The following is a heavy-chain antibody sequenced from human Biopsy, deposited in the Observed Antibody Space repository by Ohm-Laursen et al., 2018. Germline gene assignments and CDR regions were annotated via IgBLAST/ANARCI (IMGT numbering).Heavy chain of an antibody. J-gene: IGHJ5*02. V-gene: IGHV4-4*07. CDR1: GGSLSSYS. Sequence: TLSLTCAVSGGSLSSYSWSWIRQPAGKGLEWIGQIYPSGITNYNPSLKSRVAMSVDTSKNKFSLRVSSVTAADTAVYYCARDRDRRGWFDPWGQGTLVTVSS. CDR3: ARDRDRRGWFDP. D-gene: IGHD1-14*01. CDR2: IYPSGIT.